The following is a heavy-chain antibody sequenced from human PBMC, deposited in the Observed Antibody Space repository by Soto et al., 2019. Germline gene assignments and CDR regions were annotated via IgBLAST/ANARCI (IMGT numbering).Heavy chain of an antibody. CDR3: AKVPPGDYQGYYYYYMDV. D-gene: IGHD4-17*01. J-gene: IGHJ6*03. CDR2: ISGSGGST. CDR1: GFTFSSYA. V-gene: IGHV3-23*01. Sequence: GGSLRLSCAASGFTFSSYAMSWVRQAPGKGLEWVSAISGSGGSTYYADSVKGRFTISRDNSKNTLYLQMNSLRAEDTAVYYCAKVPPGDYQGYYYYYMDVWGKGTTVTVSS.